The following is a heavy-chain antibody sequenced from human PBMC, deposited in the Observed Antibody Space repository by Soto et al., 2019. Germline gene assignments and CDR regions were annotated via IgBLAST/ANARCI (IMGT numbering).Heavy chain of an antibody. CDR1: GFTFSDYY. CDR3: ARSREHTAMPVIAFDI. Sequence: GGSLRLSCAASGFTFSDYYISWIRQAPWKGLEWVSYISSSSSYTNYADSVKGRFTISRDNAKNSLYLQMNSLRAEDTAVYYCARSREHTAMPVIAFDIWGQGTILTVSS. D-gene: IGHD5-18*01. CDR2: ISSSSSYT. V-gene: IGHV3-11*06. J-gene: IGHJ3*02.